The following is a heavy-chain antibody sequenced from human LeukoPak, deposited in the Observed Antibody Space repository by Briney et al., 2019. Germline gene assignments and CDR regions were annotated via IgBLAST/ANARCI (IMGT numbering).Heavy chain of an antibody. CDR2: IHTSGST. CDR3: ARRDISSGWSFDY. J-gene: IGHJ4*02. CDR1: GGSLSNYH. D-gene: IGHD6-19*01. V-gene: IGHV4-4*07. Sequence: SETLSLTCTVPGGSLSNYHWSWIWQPAGKGLEWSGQIHTSGSTNYNPPITRRATIPIEKTVDKVSLTIKSVTAADTAFYYCARRDISSGWSFDYWGQGALVTVSS.